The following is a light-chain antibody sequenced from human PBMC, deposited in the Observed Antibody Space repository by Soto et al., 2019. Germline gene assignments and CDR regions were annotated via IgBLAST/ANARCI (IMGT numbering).Light chain of an antibody. Sequence: QSVLIQPASVSGSPGQSITISCTGTNNDVGGYKLVSWYQQHPGKVPKLVIYEGSKQPSGVPNRFSGSKSGNTASLTISGLQAEDEAYYYCGSWDDSSDGRVFGTGTKVTVL. J-gene: IGLJ1*01. CDR3: GSWDDSSDGRV. CDR1: NNDVGGYKL. V-gene: IGLV2-23*01. CDR2: EGS.